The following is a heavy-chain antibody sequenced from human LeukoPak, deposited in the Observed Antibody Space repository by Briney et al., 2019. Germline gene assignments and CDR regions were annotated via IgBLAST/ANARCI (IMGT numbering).Heavy chain of an antibody. CDR2: VYYGGST. CDR3: ARDRDVVGTRGNWFDP. Sequence: SETLSLICTVSGGSISSYYWGWIRQPPGKGLEWIGSVYYGGSTYYNPSLKSRVTISVDTSKNQFSLKLSSVTAADTAMYYCARDRDVVGTRGNWFDPWGQGTLVTVSS. CDR1: GGSISSYY. D-gene: IGHD1-26*01. V-gene: IGHV4-39*07. J-gene: IGHJ5*02.